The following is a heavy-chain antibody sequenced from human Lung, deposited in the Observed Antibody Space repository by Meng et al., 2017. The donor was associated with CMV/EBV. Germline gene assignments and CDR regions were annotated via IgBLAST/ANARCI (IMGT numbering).Heavy chain of an antibody. CDR2: VYSASGNT. J-gene: IGHJ4*02. CDR3: AKIHSSSWFFDS. D-gene: IGHD6-13*01. V-gene: IGHV3-23*03. CDR1: GFTFSNYA. Sequence: GEXXKISCAASGFTFSNYAMSWVRQAPGKGLEWVSVVYSASGNTYYADSVKGRFTVSRDNSKNTLDLQLNSLRTEDTAVYYCAKIHSSSWFFDSWGQGTXVTVSS.